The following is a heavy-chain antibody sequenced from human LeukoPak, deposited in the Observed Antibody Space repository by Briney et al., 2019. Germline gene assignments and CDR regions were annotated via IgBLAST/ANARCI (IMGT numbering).Heavy chain of an antibody. CDR1: GYTFTGYY. D-gene: IGHD3-22*01. CDR3: ASIRAYDSSGNFDY. V-gene: IGHV1-2*06. CDR2: INPNSGGT. J-gene: IGHJ4*02. Sequence: VSVKVSCKASGYTFTGYYMHWVRQAPGQGLEWMGRINPNSGGTNYAQKFQGRVTMTRDTSISTAYMELSRLRSDDTAVYYCASIRAYDSSGNFDYWGQGTLVTVSS.